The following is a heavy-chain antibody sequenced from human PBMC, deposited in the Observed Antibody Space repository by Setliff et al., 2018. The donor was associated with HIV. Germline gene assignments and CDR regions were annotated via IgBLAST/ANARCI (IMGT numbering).Heavy chain of an antibody. V-gene: IGHV4-59*01. CDR1: GGSISRYF. CDR2: IKYSGNT. D-gene: IGHD6-6*01. J-gene: IGHJ4*02. CDR3: AGVSTMAARLDFDY. Sequence: SETLSLTCTVSGGSISRYFWSWIRQSPGKGLEWIGYIKYSGNTDYNPSLGSRVTISVDASKNQFSLKLTSVTAADTAVYYCAGVSTMAARLDFDYWGPGTLVTVS.